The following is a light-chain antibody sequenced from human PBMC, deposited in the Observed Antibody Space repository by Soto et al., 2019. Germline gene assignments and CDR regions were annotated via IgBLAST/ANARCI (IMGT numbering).Light chain of an antibody. V-gene: IGLV2-14*01. Sequence: QSALTQPASVSGSPGQSITISCTGTSRDVRSYNYVSWYQQRPGKAPRLMIYDVSDRPSGISIRFSGSKSGNTASLTISGLQAEDEADYFCSSYTSSSTVVFGGGTKLTVL. CDR2: DVS. J-gene: IGLJ3*02. CDR3: SSYTSSSTVV. CDR1: SRDVRSYNY.